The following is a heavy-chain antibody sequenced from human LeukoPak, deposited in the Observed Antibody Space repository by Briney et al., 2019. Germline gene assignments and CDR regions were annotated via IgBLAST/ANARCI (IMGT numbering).Heavy chain of an antibody. D-gene: IGHD4-17*01. V-gene: IGHV3-7*01. CDR2: IKQDGSEK. Sequence: PGGSLRLSCAASGFTFSSYRMSWVRQAPGKGLEWVANIKQDGSEKYYVDSVKGRFTISRDNAKNSLYLQMNSLRAEDTAVYYCARDSTTVTYYFDYWGQGTLVTVSS. J-gene: IGHJ4*02. CDR1: GFTFSSYR. CDR3: ARDSTTVTYYFDY.